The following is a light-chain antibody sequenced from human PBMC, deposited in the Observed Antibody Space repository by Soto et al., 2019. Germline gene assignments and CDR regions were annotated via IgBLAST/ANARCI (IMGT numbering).Light chain of an antibody. CDR2: WAS. CDR1: QSVLYSNQKDY. Sequence: DTVMTQSPDSLAMSMGERATIACKSSQSVLYSNQKDYLAWYQQKPGRPPKLLIYWASTRESGVPDRFSGSGSGTDFSLTINSLQAEDVAVYYCQQYLTTPFTFGQGTKLEI. J-gene: IGKJ2*01. V-gene: IGKV4-1*01. CDR3: QQYLTTPFT.